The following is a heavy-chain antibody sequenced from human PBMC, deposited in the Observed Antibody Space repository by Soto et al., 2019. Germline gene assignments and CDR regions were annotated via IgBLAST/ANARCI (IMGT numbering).Heavy chain of an antibody. D-gene: IGHD1-26*01. CDR3: AKVLSSGSYSGALEY. CDR1: GFKFKNHG. Sequence: GGSLRLSCGVSGFKFKNHGMHWLRQAPGKGLEWVAVIAFDGSEKFYSDSVEGRFSISRDDSKDTLYLQMNSLRVEDTAVYYCAKVLSSGSYSGALEYWGQGALVTVSS. V-gene: IGHV3-30*18. CDR2: IAFDGSEK. J-gene: IGHJ4*02.